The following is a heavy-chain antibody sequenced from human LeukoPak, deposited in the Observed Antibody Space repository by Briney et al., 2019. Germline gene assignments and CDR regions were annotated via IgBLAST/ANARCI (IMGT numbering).Heavy chain of an antibody. Sequence: SETLSLTCTVPGGSISSSSYYCGWIRQPPGKGLEWIGSIYYSGSTYYNPSLKSRVTISVDTSKNQFSLKLSSVTAADTAVYYCTRLYCSGGSCYSGTIYYYYMDVWGKGTTVTVSS. CDR2: IYYSGST. D-gene: IGHD2-15*01. V-gene: IGHV4-39*01. CDR1: GGSISSSSYY. CDR3: TRLYCSGGSCYSGTIYYYYMDV. J-gene: IGHJ6*03.